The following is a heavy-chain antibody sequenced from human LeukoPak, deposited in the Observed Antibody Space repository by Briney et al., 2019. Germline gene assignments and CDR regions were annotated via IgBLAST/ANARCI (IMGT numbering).Heavy chain of an antibody. CDR2: IYTNGST. D-gene: IGHD2-2*01. CDR3: ARVLGYCSSTSCHTADY. Sequence: KPSETLSLTCTVSGGSISSGSYYWSWIRQPAGKGLEWIGRIYTNGSTNYNPSLKSRVTISVDTSKNQFSLKLSSVTAADTAVYYCARVLGYCSSTSCHTADYWGQGTLVTVSS. CDR1: GGSISSGSYY. J-gene: IGHJ4*01. V-gene: IGHV4-61*02.